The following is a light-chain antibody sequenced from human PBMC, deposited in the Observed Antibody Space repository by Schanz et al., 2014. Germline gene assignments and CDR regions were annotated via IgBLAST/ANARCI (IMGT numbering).Light chain of an antibody. V-gene: IGLV2-8*01. CDR3: SSFGGSNNPPWV. CDR2: NVN. J-gene: IGLJ3*02. Sequence: QSALIQPPSVSGSPGQSVTISCTGTSSDVGSYDYVSWYQQHPGTVPKPMIYNVNTQPSGVPDRFSGSKSGNTASLTVSGLQAEDEADYYCSSFGGSNNPPWVFGGGTKLTVL. CDR1: SSDVGSYDY.